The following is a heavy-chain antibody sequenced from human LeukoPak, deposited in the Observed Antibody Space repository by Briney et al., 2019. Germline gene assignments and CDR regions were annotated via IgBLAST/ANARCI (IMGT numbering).Heavy chain of an antibody. CDR1: GFTFSSYE. Sequence: GGPLRLSCAASGFTFSSYEMNWVCQAPGKGLEWVSYISSSGSTIYYADSVKGRFTISRDNAKNSLYLQMNSLRAEDTAVYYCARGGDTDTYFDYWGQGTLVTVSS. CDR2: ISSSGSTI. J-gene: IGHJ4*02. CDR3: ARGGDTDTYFDY. V-gene: IGHV3-48*03. D-gene: IGHD5-18*01.